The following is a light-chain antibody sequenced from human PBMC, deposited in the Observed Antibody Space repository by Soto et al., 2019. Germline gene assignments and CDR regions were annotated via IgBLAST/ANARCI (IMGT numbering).Light chain of an antibody. J-gene: IGKJ3*01. Sequence: DIPMTQSPSSLSASVGDRVTITCRASQSISSYLNWYQQKPGKAPKLLIYAASSLQSGVPSRFSGSGSGTDFTLTISSPQPEDFATYYCQQSYSTLFTFGPGTKVDIK. V-gene: IGKV1-39*01. CDR1: QSISSY. CDR2: AAS. CDR3: QQSYSTLFT.